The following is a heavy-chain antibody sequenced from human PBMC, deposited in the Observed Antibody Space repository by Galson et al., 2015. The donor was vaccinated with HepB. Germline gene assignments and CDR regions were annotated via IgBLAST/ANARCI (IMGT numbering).Heavy chain of an antibody. Sequence: QSGAEVKKPGESLKISCKVSGYSFSSYWIGWVRQMPGRGLEWLGIIYPGDSDTRYSPSFQGQVTISADKSISTAYLQWSSLKASDTAMYFCARRLGTTVTGWFDPRGQGTLVIVSS. CDR1: GYSFSSYW. D-gene: IGHD4-17*01. CDR2: IYPGDSDT. CDR3: ARRLGTTVTGWFDP. J-gene: IGHJ5*02. V-gene: IGHV5-51*03.